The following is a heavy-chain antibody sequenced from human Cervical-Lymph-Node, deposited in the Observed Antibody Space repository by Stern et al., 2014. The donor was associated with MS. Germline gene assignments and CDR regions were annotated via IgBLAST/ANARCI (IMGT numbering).Heavy chain of an antibody. D-gene: IGHD3-22*01. Sequence: QLVESGPEVKKPGTSVKVSCKASGFTFTSSAVQWVRQARGQRLAWNGWVGVGSGNTNYAQKFQERVSITRDMSTSTAYMELSSLRSEDTAVYYCAAEPMYYSDSVGAFDIWGQGTMVTVSS. CDR3: AAEPMYYSDSVGAFDI. V-gene: IGHV1-58*01. CDR2: VGVGSGNT. CDR1: GFTFTSSA. J-gene: IGHJ3*02.